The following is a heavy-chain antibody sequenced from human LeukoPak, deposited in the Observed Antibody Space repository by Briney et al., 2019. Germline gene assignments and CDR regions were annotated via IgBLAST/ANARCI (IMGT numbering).Heavy chain of an antibody. V-gene: IGHV4-4*07. J-gene: IGHJ4*02. CDR3: ARALSSGWRKYYFDY. Sequence: QASETLSLTCTVSGGSISSYYWSWIRQPAGKGLEWIGRIYTSGSTNYNPSLKSRVTISVDTSKNQFSLKLSSVTAADTAVYYCARALSSGWRKYYFDYWGQGTLVTVSS. D-gene: IGHD6-19*01. CDR2: IYTSGST. CDR1: GGSISSYY.